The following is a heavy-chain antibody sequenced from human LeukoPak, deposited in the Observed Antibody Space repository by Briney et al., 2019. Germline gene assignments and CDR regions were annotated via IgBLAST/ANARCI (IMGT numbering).Heavy chain of an antibody. D-gene: IGHD5-18*01. Sequence: PGGSLRLSCAASGFTFSAYSMNWVRQAPGKGLEWVASIGQDGSEKYYVDSVKGRITISRDNAKNSVYLRMNSLRAEDTAVYYCARGERIQLWVYWGQGTLVTVSS. CDR1: GFTFSAYS. V-gene: IGHV3-7*01. J-gene: IGHJ4*02. CDR2: IGQDGSEK. CDR3: ARGERIQLWVY.